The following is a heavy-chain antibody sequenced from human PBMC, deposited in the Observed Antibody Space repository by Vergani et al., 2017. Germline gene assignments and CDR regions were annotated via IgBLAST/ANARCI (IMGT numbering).Heavy chain of an antibody. CDR3: ARHSTVEWLVKLGWIDP. CDR2: IYYSRST. V-gene: IGHV4-39*01. D-gene: IGHD6-19*01. J-gene: IGHJ5*02. CDR1: GASIRSSNYY. Sequence: QLQLQESGPGLVKPSATLSLTCSVSGASIRSSNYYWGWIRQPPGKGLEWIASIYYSRSTYYNPSLKSRVTISVDTSKNQFSLKLSSVTAEDTAVYFCARHSTVEWLVKLGWIDPWGQGILVTVSS.